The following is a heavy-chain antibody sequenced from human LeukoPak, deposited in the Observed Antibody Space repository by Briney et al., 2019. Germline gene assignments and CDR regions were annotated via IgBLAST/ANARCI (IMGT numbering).Heavy chain of an antibody. V-gene: IGHV3-11*06. CDR2: ISSSSSYT. Sequence: GGSLRLSCAASGFTFSDYYMSWIRRAPGRGLEWVSYISSSSSYTNYADSVKGRFTISRDNAKNSLYLQMNCLRAEDTAVYYCARELSCSSTSCYEIAVAGTDAFDIWGQGTMVTVSS. CDR1: GFTFSDYY. CDR3: ARELSCSSTSCYEIAVAGTDAFDI. D-gene: IGHD2-2*01. J-gene: IGHJ3*02.